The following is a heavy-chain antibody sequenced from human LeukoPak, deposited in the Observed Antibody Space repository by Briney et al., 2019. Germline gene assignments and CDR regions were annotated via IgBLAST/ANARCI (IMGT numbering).Heavy chain of an antibody. J-gene: IGHJ4*02. V-gene: IGHV3-30-3*01. CDR2: ISYDGSNK. Sequence: GGSLRLSCAASGFTFSSYAMHWVRQAPGKGLEWVAVISYDGSNKYYADSVKGRFTISRDNSKNTLYLQMNSLRAEDTAVYYCARDRNKSITGTTVDYWGQGTLVTVSS. CDR3: ARDRNKSITGTTVDY. D-gene: IGHD1-7*01. CDR1: GFTFSSYA.